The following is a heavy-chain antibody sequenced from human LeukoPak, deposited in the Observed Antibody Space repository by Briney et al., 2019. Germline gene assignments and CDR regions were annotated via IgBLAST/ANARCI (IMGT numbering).Heavy chain of an antibody. CDR3: ASQYYYDSSGADY. V-gene: IGHV3-74*01. D-gene: IGHD3-22*01. CDR2: INSDGINT. Sequence: GGSLRLSCAASGFTFSNYWMHWVRQAPGKGLVWVSRINSDGINTSYADSVKGRFTISRDNAKNTLNLQMNSLRAEDTAVYYCASQYYYDSSGADYWGQGTLVTVSS. CDR1: GFTFSNYW. J-gene: IGHJ4*02.